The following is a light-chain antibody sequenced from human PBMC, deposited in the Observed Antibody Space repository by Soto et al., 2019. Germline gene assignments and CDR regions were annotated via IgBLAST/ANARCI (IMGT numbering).Light chain of an antibody. CDR3: QQYGTSPLT. J-gene: IGKJ4*01. CDR2: GAS. V-gene: IGKV3-20*01. Sequence: EIVLTQSPGTLSLSPGERATLSCRASQNVSSNYLAWYHQEPDKASSRLFYGASCRATGSRERFSGSGSGIDFMLTITRPGQEPSGVYYCQQYGTSPLTLGGGTKVDI. CDR1: QNVSSNY.